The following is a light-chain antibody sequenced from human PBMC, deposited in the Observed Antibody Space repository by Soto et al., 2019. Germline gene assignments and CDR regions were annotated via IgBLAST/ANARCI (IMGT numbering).Light chain of an antibody. V-gene: IGLV2-11*01. J-gene: IGLJ1*01. CDR2: DVS. CDR3: TSYSSSSTFYV. CDR1: SSDVGGYNY. Sequence: QSALTQPRSVSGSPGQSVTISCTGTSSDVGGYNYVSWYQQHPGKAPKLMIYDVSKRPSGVSHRFSGSKSGNTASLTISGLQAEDEADYYCTSYSSSSTFYVFGAGTKLTVL.